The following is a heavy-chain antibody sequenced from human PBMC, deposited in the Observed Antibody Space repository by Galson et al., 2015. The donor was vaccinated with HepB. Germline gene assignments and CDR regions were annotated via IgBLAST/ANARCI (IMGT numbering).Heavy chain of an antibody. D-gene: IGHD2-15*01. J-gene: IGHJ6*02. Sequence: SVKVSCKASGYTFTRYAVNWVRQAPGQGLEWMGWMNTNTGNPRYAQGFTGRFVFSLDTSASTAYLQISSLKAEDTAVYYRAREFDCSGGRCYSYYSYGMDVWGQGTTVTVSS. CDR2: MNTNTGNP. CDR1: GYTFTRYA. V-gene: IGHV7-4-1*02. CDR3: AREFDCSGGRCYSYYSYGMDV.